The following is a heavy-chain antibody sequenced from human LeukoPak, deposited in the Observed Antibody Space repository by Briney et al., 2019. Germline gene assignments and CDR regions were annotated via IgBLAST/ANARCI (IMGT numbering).Heavy chain of an antibody. V-gene: IGHV4-39*07. CDR2: INHSGST. CDR1: GGSISSSSYY. Sequence: PSETLSLTCTVSGGSISSSSYYWAWIRQPPGKGLEWIGEINHSGSTNYNPSLKSRVTISVDTSKNQFSLKLSSVTAADTAVYYCARLIGGNWASYYYYYMDVWGKGTTVTISS. CDR3: ARLIGGNWASYYYYYMDV. J-gene: IGHJ6*03. D-gene: IGHD1-1*01.